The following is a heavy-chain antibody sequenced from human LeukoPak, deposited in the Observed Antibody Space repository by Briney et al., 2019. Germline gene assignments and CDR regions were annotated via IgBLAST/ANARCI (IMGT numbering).Heavy chain of an antibody. CDR3: VRGDCFTTRCYLPNWFDP. CDR2: ISSDSGYI. Sequence: GGSLRLSCAASGFTFSNFTMSWVRQAPGKGLEWVSSISSDSGYIYDADSVKGRFTISRDNAKNSLYLQMDSLRAEDTAVYYCVRGDCFTTRCYLPNWFDPWGQGTLVTVSS. J-gene: IGHJ5*02. V-gene: IGHV3-21*01. D-gene: IGHD2-2*01. CDR1: GFTFSNFT.